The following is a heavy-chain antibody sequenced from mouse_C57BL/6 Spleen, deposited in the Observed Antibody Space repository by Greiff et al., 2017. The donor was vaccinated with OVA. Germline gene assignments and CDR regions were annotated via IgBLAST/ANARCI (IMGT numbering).Heavy chain of an antibody. CDR3: ARHGGIYYDYDGRSWFAY. J-gene: IGHJ3*01. D-gene: IGHD2-4*01. V-gene: IGHV1-62-2*01. Sequence: SGAELVKPGASVKLSCKASGYTFTEYTIHWVKQRSGQGLEWIGWFYPGSGSIKYNEKFKDKATLTADKSSSKVYMELSRLTSEDSAVYFCARHGGIYYDYDGRSWFAYWGQGTLVTVSA. CDR2: FYPGSGSI. CDR1: GYTFTEYT.